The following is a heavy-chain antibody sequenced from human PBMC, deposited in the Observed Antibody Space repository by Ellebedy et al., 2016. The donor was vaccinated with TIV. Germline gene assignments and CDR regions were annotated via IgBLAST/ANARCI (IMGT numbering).Heavy chain of an antibody. D-gene: IGHD3-16*01. CDR3: ASESFNDVDLTLWGLFDM. J-gene: IGHJ3*02. Sequence: GESLKISCVVSGFTVNSNYMSWVRQAPGKGLEWVSLMDVGGNTKYADSVKGRFIISRDESKNTLSLQMNSLRVGDTAEYYCASESFNDVDLTLWGLFDMWGQGTTVIVSS. CDR2: MDVGGNT. CDR1: GFTVNSNY. V-gene: IGHV3-66*01.